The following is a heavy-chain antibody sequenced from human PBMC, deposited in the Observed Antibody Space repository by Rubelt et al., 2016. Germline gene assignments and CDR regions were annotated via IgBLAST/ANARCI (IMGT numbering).Heavy chain of an antibody. CDR3: ARGPSGFRPCDY. CDR1: GFTFSRYA. V-gene: IGHV3-23*01. Sequence: SRGGLVQPGGSLRVSCAASGFTFSRYAMNWVRQAPGKGLEWVAAISGSGGSTFYADSVEGRFTISRDNSKNTLYLQMNSLRAEDTAVYYCARGPSGFRPCDYWGQGTLVTVSS. CDR2: ISGSGGST. D-gene: IGHD6-19*01. J-gene: IGHJ4*02.